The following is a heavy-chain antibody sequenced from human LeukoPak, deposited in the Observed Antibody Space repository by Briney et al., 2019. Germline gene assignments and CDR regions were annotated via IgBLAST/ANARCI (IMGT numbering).Heavy chain of an antibody. Sequence: SETLSLTCAVYGGSFSDYYWSWIRQPPGKGLEWIGEINQSGSTHYKPSLKSRVTISVDTSKNQFSLKLSSVTAADTAVYYCAREAYCNSNSCSRAYFDYWGQGTLVTVSS. CDR2: INQSGST. CDR3: AREAYCNSNSCSRAYFDY. CDR1: GGSFSDYY. V-gene: IGHV4-34*01. J-gene: IGHJ4*02. D-gene: IGHD2-2*01.